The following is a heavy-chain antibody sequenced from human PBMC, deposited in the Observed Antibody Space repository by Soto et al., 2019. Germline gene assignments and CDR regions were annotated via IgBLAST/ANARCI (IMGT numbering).Heavy chain of an antibody. CDR1: GFTFSSYS. D-gene: IGHD5-12*01. CDR2: ISSSGGSI. J-gene: IGHJ4*02. CDR3: AREGYPFDY. V-gene: IGHV3-48*02. Sequence: EVQLVESGGGLVQPGGSLRLSCAASGFTFSSYSMNWVRQAPGKGLEWISYISSSGGSIDYADSVKGRFTISRDIAKNSLYLQMNSLRDEDTAVYYCAREGYPFDYWGQGTLVTVSS.